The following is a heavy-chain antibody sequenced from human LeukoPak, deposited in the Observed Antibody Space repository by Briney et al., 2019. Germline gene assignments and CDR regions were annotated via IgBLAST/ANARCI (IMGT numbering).Heavy chain of an antibody. CDR1: GYTFTSYG. J-gene: IGHJ4*02. V-gene: IGHV1-18*01. Sequence: ASVKVSCKASGYTFTSYGISWVRQAPGQALEWMGWIRDYNGNTTYAQKLQGSVTMTRDASISTAYMELSRLRSDDTAVYYCARGTRLGAMDYWGQGTLVTVSS. CDR2: IRDYNGNT. CDR3: ARGTRLGAMDY. D-gene: IGHD1-26*01.